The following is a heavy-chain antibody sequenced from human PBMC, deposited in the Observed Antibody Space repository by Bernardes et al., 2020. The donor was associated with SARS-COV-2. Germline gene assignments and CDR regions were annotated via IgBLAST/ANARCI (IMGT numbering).Heavy chain of an antibody. CDR1: GGSFSSYY. J-gene: IGHJ5*02. CDR2: INHSGTT. Sequence: SETLSLTCAVYGGSFSSYYWSWIRQPPGKGLEWIGEINHSGTTNYNPSLKSRVTISVDTSKNQFSLKLTSVTAADTAVYYCARGERVVGVPAARRQSSKWLDPWGQGTLVTVSS. V-gene: IGHV4-34*01. CDR3: ARGERVVGVPAARRQSSKWLDP. D-gene: IGHD2-2*01.